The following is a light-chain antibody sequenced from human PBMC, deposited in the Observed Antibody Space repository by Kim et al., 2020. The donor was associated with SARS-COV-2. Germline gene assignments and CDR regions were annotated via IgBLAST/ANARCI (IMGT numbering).Light chain of an antibody. CDR3: QQYNNWWT. CDR2: GAS. V-gene: IGKV3-15*01. CDR1: QSVSSN. Sequence: VSPGERATPSCRASQSVSSNLAWYQQKPGQAPRLLIYGASTRATGIPARFSGSGSGTEFTLTISSLQSEDFAVYYCQQYNNWWTFGQGTKVDIK. J-gene: IGKJ1*01.